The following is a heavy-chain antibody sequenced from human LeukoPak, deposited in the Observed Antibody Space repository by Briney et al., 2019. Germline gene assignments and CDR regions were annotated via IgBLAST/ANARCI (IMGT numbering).Heavy chain of an antibody. CDR3: ARDRVVGMDHCSGGSCSYYYYYGMDV. CDR1: GFTFSSYD. V-gene: IGHV3-13*01. CDR2: IGTAGDT. D-gene: IGHD2-15*01. J-gene: IGHJ6*02. Sequence: PGGSLRLSCAASGFTFSSYDMHWVRQATGKGLEWVSAIGTAGDTYYPGSVKGRFTISRENAKNSLYLQMNNLRAGDTAVYYCARDRVVGMDHCSGGSCSYYYYYGMDVWGQGTTVTVSS.